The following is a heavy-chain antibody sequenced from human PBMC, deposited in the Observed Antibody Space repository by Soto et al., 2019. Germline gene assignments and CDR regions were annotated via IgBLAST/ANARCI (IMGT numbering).Heavy chain of an antibody. CDR1: GGSISSYY. V-gene: IGHV4-59*01. D-gene: IGHD6-13*01. CDR3: ARDGIAAAGRREVWFDP. J-gene: IGHJ5*02. CDR2: IYYSGST. Sequence: SETLSLTCTVSGGSISSYYWSWIRQPPGKGLEWIGYIYYSGSTNYNPSLKSRVTISVDTSKNQFSLKLSSVTAADTAVYYCARDGIAAAGRREVWFDPWGQGTLVTVSS.